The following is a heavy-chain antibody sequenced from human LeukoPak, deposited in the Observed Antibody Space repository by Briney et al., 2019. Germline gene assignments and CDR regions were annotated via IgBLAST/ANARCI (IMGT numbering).Heavy chain of an antibody. CDR3: ARAPVLGSG. CDR1: GGSFSGYY. D-gene: IGHD6-25*01. V-gene: IGHV4-34*01. J-gene: IGHJ4*02. Sequence: SETLSLTCAVYGGSFSGYYWSWIRQPPGKGLEWIGEINHSGSTNYNPSLKSRVTISVDTSKNQFSLKLSSVTAADTVVYYCARAPVLGSGWGQGTLVTVSS. CDR2: INHSGST.